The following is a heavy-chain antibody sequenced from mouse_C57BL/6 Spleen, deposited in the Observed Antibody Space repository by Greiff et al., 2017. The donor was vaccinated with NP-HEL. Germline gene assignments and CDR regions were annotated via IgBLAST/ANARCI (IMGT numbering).Heavy chain of an antibody. Sequence: EVQLQQSGTVLARPGASVKMSCKTSGYTFTSYWMHWVKQRPGQGLEWIGAIYPGNSDTSYNQKFKGKAKLTAVTSASTAYMELSSLTNEDSAVYYCTGTYYDYVDFDYWGQGTTLTVSS. CDR3: TGTYYDYVDFDY. CDR2: IYPGNSDT. D-gene: IGHD2-4*01. CDR1: GYTFTSYW. J-gene: IGHJ2*01. V-gene: IGHV1-5*01.